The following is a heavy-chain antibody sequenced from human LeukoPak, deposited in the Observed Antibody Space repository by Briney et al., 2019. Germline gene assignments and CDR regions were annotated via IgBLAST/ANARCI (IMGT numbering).Heavy chain of an antibody. V-gene: IGHV4-34*01. J-gene: IGHJ5*02. CDR1: GGSFSGYY. D-gene: IGHD3-10*01. CDR3: ARGRGYSRLLWFGDSVVWWFDP. CDR2: INHSGST. Sequence: SETLSLTCAVYGGSFSGYYWSWIPPPPGKGLEWIGEINHSGSTNYNPSLKSRVTISVDTSENQFSLKLSSVTAAATAVYYCARGRGYSRLLWFGDSVVWWFDPWGQGTLVTVSS.